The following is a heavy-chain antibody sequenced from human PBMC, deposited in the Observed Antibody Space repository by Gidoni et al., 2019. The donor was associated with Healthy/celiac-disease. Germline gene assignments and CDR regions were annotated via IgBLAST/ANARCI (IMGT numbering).Heavy chain of an antibody. CDR2: IYYSGST. V-gene: IGHV4-59*08. CDR3: ARQPVWFGESLDAFDI. Sequence: QVQLQESGPGLVKPSETLSLTCTVSGGSISSYYWSWIRQPPGKGLEWIGYIYYSGSTNYNPSLKSRVTISVDTSKNQFSLKLSSVTAADTAVYYCARQPVWFGESLDAFDIWGQGTMVTVSS. J-gene: IGHJ3*02. D-gene: IGHD3-10*01. CDR1: GGSISSYY.